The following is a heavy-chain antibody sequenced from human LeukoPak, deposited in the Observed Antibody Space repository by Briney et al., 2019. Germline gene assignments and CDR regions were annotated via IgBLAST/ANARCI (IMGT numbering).Heavy chain of an antibody. D-gene: IGHD6-19*01. Sequence: GGSLRLSCAASGFTFSSYAMSWVCQAPGKGLEWVSAISGSGGSTYYADSVKGRFTISRDNSKNTLFLQMNSLRAEDTAVYYCAKIPVSYSSGWSNFDYWGQGTLVTVSS. V-gene: IGHV3-23*01. J-gene: IGHJ4*02. CDR1: GFTFSSYA. CDR2: ISGSGGST. CDR3: AKIPVSYSSGWSNFDY.